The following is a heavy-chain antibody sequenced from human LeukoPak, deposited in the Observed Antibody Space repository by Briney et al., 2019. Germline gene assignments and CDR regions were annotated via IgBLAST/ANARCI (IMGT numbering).Heavy chain of an antibody. V-gene: IGHV3-30-3*01. CDR3: ARDSNYYGSGSYYSMGAFDI. CDR2: ISYDGGNK. J-gene: IGHJ3*02. Sequence: PGRSLRLSCAASGFTFSSYAMHWVRQAPGKGLEWVAVISYDGGNKYYADSVKGRFTISRDNSKNTLYLQMNSLRAEDTAVYYCARDSNYYGSGSYYSMGAFDIWGQGTMVTVSS. CDR1: GFTFSSYA. D-gene: IGHD3-10*01.